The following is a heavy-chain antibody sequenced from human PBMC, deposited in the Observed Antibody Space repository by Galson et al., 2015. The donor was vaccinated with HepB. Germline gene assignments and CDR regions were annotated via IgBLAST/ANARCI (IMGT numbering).Heavy chain of an antibody. CDR3: ARDAGGDPGYCCDI. V-gene: IGHV3-7*01. D-gene: IGHD4-17*01. CDR1: GFTFSSYW. Sequence: SLRLSCAASGFTFSSYWMSWVRQAPGKGLEWVANIKQDGSERYYVDSVKGRFTISRDNAKNSLYLQMTSLRAEDTAVYYCARDAGGDPGYCCDIWGQGTMVTVSS. J-gene: IGHJ3*02. CDR2: IKQDGSER.